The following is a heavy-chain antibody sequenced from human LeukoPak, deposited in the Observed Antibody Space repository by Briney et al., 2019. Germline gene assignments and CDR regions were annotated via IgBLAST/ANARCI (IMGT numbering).Heavy chain of an antibody. D-gene: IGHD3-10*01. J-gene: IGHJ5*02. CDR1: GGSISSYY. CDR3: ARVWDYYGSGSYSVWFDP. CDR2: IYYSGST. V-gene: IGHV4-59*01. Sequence: SETLSHTCTVSGGSISSYYWSWIRQPPGKGLEWIGYIYYSGSTNYNPSLKSRVTISVDTSKNQFSLKLSSVTAADTAVYYCARVWDYYGSGSYSVWFDPWGQGTLVTVSS.